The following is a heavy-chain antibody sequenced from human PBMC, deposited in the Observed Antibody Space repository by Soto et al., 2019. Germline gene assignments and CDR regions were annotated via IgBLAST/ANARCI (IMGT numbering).Heavy chain of an antibody. CDR3: ARVAGHKNARFDT. CDR2: VNPGSGVT. J-gene: IGHJ4*02. Sequence: ASVKVSCKASGYSFTKYHMHWVRQAPGQGLEWMGWVNPGSGVTNQAQKFQGRVTMTRDTSITTTYMELNSLTSDDTAVYYCARVAGHKNARFDTWGQGALVTVSS. CDR1: GYSFTKYH. V-gene: IGHV1-2*02. D-gene: IGHD1-1*01.